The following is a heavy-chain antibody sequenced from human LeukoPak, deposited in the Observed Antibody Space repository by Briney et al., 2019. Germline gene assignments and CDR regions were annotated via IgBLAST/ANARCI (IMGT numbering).Heavy chain of an antibody. CDR1: GGSFSGYY. V-gene: IGHV4-34*01. D-gene: IGHD5-18*01. J-gene: IGHJ4*02. CDR3: ARVDTAMVYGY. Sequence: SDTLSLTCAVYGGSFSGYYWSWIRQPPGKGLEWIGEINHSGSTNYNPSLKSRVTISVDTSKNQFSLKLSSVTAADTAVYYCARVDTAMVYGYWGQGTLVTVSS. CDR2: INHSGST.